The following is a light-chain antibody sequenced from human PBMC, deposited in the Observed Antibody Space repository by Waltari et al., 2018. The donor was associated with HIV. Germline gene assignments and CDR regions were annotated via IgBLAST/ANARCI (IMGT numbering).Light chain of an antibody. V-gene: IGLV2-14*01. CDR3: NSYTSISTWV. J-gene: IGLJ3*02. Sequence: QSALTQPASVSGSPGQSLPISCTGCSSDVGRYSYVPWYQQHPGKAPKLMIYEVSNRPAGVSHRFSGSKSGNTASLTISGLQPEDEADYYCNSYTSISTWVFGGGTKLTVL. CDR1: SSDVGRYSY. CDR2: EVS.